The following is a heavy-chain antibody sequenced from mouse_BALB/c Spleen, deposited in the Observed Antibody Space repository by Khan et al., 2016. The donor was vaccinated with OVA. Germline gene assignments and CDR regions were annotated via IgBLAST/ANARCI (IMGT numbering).Heavy chain of an antibody. CDR3: ERGYLGNYEFAY. CDR1: GYTFTNYW. CDR2: IFPGTGTT. D-gene: IGHD2-1*01. V-gene: IGHV1S132*01. Sequence: QVQLKQSGAELVKPGASVKLSCKTSGYTFTNYWIQWVKQRPGQGLGWIGEIFPGTGTTYYNENFKAKATLTIDTSSSTAYMQLSSLTSEDSAVYFCERGYLGNYEFAYWGQGTLVTVSA. J-gene: IGHJ3*01.